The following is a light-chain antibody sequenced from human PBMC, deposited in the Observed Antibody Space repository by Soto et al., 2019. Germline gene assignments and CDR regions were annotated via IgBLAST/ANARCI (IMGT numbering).Light chain of an antibody. V-gene: IGKV1-5*01. J-gene: IGKJ1*01. Sequence: DIQMTQSPSTLSASVGDRVAITCRASQSISQWVAWYQQKPGRAPELLIYDASKLKSGVPSRFSGSGSGTEFSLTITSLQPDDSAMYYCQQYSAKWAFGQGTKVDI. CDR2: DAS. CDR1: QSISQW. CDR3: QQYSAKWA.